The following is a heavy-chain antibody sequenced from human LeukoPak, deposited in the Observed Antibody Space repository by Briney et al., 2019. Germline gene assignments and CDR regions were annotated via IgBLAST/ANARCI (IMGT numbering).Heavy chain of an antibody. V-gene: IGHV3-30*18. CDR1: GFTFSTYG. J-gene: IGHJ4*02. CDR3: AKARGNLRANYFDY. CDR2: ISYDGSDK. D-gene: IGHD1-14*01. Sequence: GGSLRLSCAASGFTFSTYGMHWVRQAPGKGLEWVAVISYDGSDKYYADSVKGRFTISRDNSKNTLYLQMNSLRAEDTAVYYCAKARGNLRANYFDYWGQGTLVTVSS.